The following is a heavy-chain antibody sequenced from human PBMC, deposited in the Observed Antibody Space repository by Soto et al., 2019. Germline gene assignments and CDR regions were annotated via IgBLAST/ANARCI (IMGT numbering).Heavy chain of an antibody. CDR3: AREIAARL. Sequence: PGGSLRLSCAASGFTFSNAWINWVRQGPGKGLEWVANIKQDGSEENYVDSVKGRFTISRDNAKNALYLQMNSLRVEDTAVYYCAREIAARLWGKGTTVTVSS. V-gene: IGHV3-7*01. D-gene: IGHD6-6*01. CDR1: GFTFSNAW. CDR2: IKQDGSEE. J-gene: IGHJ6*04.